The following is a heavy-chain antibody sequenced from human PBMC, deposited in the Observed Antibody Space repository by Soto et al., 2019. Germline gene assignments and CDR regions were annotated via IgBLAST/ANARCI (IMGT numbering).Heavy chain of an antibody. J-gene: IGHJ5*02. V-gene: IGHV3-30-3*01. Sequence: GGSLRLSCAASGFTFSSYAMHWVRQAPGKGLEWVAVISYDGSNKYYADSVKGRFTISRDNSKNTLYLQMNSLKTEDTAVYYCTTAPDYDFWSGYQRSNWFDPWGQGTLVTVSS. CDR2: ISYDGSNK. CDR3: TTAPDYDFWSGYQRSNWFDP. CDR1: GFTFSSYA. D-gene: IGHD3-3*01.